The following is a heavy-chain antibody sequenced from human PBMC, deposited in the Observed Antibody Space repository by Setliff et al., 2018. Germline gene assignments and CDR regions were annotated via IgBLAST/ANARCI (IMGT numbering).Heavy chain of an antibody. Sequence: AGGSLRLSCAASRFTFSNYWMSWVRQAPGKGLAWVSYISNDAYTIHYADSMKGRLTISRDNSKNSVFLQMNSLRVEDTAVYYCARVHYETSTYSPTLFDHWGQGALVTVSS. V-gene: IGHV3-11*01. CDR1: RFTFSNYW. D-gene: IGHD3-22*01. J-gene: IGHJ4*02. CDR3: ARVHYETSTYSPTLFDH. CDR2: ISNDAYTI.